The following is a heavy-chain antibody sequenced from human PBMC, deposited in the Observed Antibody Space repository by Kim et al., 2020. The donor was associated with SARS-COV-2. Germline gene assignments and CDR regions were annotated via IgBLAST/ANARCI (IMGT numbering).Heavy chain of an antibody. CDR2: INHSGST. CDR1: GGSFSGYY. D-gene: IGHD5-12*01. J-gene: IGHJ4*02. Sequence: SETLSLTCAVYGGSFSGYYWSWIRQPPGKGLEWIGEINHSGSTNYNPSLKSRVTISVDTSKNQFSLKLSSVTAADTAVYYCASAHRVPGYSGYYSLSGPLGYWGQGTLVTVSS. CDR3: ASAHRVPGYSGYYSLSGPLGY. V-gene: IGHV4-34*01.